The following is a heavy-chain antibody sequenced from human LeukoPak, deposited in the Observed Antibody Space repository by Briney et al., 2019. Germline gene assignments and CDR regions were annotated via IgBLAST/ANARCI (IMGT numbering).Heavy chain of an antibody. D-gene: IGHD3-16*02. J-gene: IGHJ4*02. CDR1: GFTVSSNY. CDR2: IYSGGST. CDR3: ARVTYAEVITFGGVIQ. V-gene: IGHV3-53*01. Sequence: GGSLTLSCAASGFTVSSNYMSWVRQAPGKGLEWVSVIYSGGSTYYADSVKGRFTISRDNSKNRLYLQMNCLRAEDTAVYYCARVTYAEVITFGGVIQWGQGTLVTVSS.